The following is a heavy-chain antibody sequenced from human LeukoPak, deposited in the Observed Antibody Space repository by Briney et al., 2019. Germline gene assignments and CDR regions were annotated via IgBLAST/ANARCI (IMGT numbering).Heavy chain of an antibody. J-gene: IGHJ4*02. V-gene: IGHV3-30*02. CDR3: AKEDSSSSDY. CDR2: IRYDGSNK. D-gene: IGHD6-6*01. Sequence: GGSLRLSCAASGFTFSSYGMHWVRQAPGKGLERVAFIRYDGSNKYYADSVKGRFTISRDNSKNTLYLQMNSLRAEDTAVYYCAKEDSSSSDYWGQGTLVTVSS. CDR1: GFTFSSYG.